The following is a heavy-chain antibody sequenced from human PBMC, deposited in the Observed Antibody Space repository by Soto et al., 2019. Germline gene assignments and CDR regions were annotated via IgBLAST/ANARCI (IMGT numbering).Heavy chain of an antibody. D-gene: IGHD3-10*01. V-gene: IGHV3-48*01. J-gene: IGHJ5*02. Sequence: GGSLRLSCAASGFTFSSYSMNWVRQAPGKGLEWVSYISSSSSTIYYADSVKGRFTISRDNAKNSLYLQMNSLRAEDTAVYYCARDLTMVRGVTTTWGQGTLVTVSS. CDR2: ISSSSSTI. CDR1: GFTFSSYS. CDR3: ARDLTMVRGVTTT.